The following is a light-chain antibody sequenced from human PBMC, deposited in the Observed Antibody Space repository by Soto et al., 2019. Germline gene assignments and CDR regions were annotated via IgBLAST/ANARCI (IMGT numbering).Light chain of an antibody. V-gene: IGKV3-15*01. CDR3: QQYGTSIT. CDR2: DAS. J-gene: IGKJ5*01. Sequence: DIVMTQSPSTLSVSPGERAPLSCRASQSVSANLAWYQQKPGQAPRLLIYDASTRATGIPPRFSGSGSGTDFTLTISRLEPEDFAVYYCQQYGTSITFGQGTRLEI. CDR1: QSVSAN.